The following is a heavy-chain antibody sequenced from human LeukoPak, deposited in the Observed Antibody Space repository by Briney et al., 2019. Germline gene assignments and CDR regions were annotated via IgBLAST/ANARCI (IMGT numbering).Heavy chain of an antibody. D-gene: IGHD6-13*01. CDR2: IGTAGDT. Sequence: GGSLRLSCAASGFTFSSYDMHWFRQATGKGLEWVSAIGTAGDTYYPGSVKGRFTISRENAKNSLYLQMNSLRAGDTAVYYCARGDSSSWDPTTDAFDIWGQGTMVTVSS. CDR1: GFTFSSYD. V-gene: IGHV3-13*01. J-gene: IGHJ3*02. CDR3: ARGDSSSWDPTTDAFDI.